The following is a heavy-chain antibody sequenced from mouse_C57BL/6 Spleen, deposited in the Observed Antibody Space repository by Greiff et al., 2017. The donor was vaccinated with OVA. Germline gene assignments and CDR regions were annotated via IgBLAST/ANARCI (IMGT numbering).Heavy chain of an antibody. CDR2: IDPENGDT. CDR1: GFNIKDDY. CDR3: TRTGTSYFDY. Sequence: VQLQQSGAELVRPGASVKLSCTASGFNIKDDYMHWVKQRPEQGLEWIGWIDPENGDTEYASKFQGKATITADTSSNTAYLQLSRLTSEDTAVYYCTRTGTSYFDYWGQGTTLTVSS. J-gene: IGHJ2*01. D-gene: IGHD4-1*01. V-gene: IGHV14-4*01.